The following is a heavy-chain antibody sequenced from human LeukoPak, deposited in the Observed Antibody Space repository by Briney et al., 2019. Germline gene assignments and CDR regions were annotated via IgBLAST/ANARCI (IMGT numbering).Heavy chain of an antibody. CDR3: AKGPLLWD. J-gene: IGHJ4*01. Sequence: GGSLRLSCAASGFTFSSSAMSWVRQAPGKGLEWVSSISGSGGSPYYADSVRGRFTISRDNSKNTLYLQMNSLRAEDTAVYYCAKGPLLWDWGQGTLVTVYS. CDR1: GFTFSSSA. CDR2: ISGSGGSP. D-gene: IGHD2/OR15-2a*01. V-gene: IGHV3-23*01.